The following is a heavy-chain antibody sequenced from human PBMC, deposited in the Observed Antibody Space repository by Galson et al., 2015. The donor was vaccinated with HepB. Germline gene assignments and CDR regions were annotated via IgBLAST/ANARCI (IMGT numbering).Heavy chain of an antibody. J-gene: IGHJ4*02. CDR3: ARDNEQWLVPFDY. V-gene: IGHV1-46*03. Sequence: SVKVSCKASGYTFTSYYMHWVRQAPGQGLERMGIINPSGGSTSYAQKFQGRVTMTRDTSTSTVYMELSSLRSEDTAVYYCARDNEQWLVPFDYWGQGTLVTVSS. CDR2: INPSGGST. D-gene: IGHD6-19*01. CDR1: GYTFTSYY.